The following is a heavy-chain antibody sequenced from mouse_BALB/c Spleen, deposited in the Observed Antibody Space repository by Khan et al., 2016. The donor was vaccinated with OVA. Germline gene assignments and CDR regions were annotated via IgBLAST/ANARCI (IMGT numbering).Heavy chain of an antibody. Sequence: VQLQQSGAELGRPGSSVKLSCKTSGFTFTSYVIKWVKQRPGQGLEWIGYIYPGNGYTVYNENFQGKATLTSDTSSSTAYLQLRSLTSEDSAIYFCAAAYYRNYFDYWGQGTTLTVSS. V-gene: IGHV1S134*01. CDR2: IYPGNGYT. CDR3: AAAYYRNYFDY. J-gene: IGHJ2*01. CDR1: GFTFTSYV. D-gene: IGHD2-14*01.